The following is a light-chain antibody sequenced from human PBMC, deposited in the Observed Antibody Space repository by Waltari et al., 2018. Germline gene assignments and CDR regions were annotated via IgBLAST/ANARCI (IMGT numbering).Light chain of an antibody. J-gene: IGKJ4*01. CDR3: QQLNNYPLS. V-gene: IGKV3-15*01. CDR2: GAS. Sequence: EIVMTQSPATLSVSPGERATLSCRASQTLTSNLAWYQQKPGQAPRLLIYGASTRATGIPARFSGSGSGTQFTLTISSLQSEDFVVYYCQQLNNYPLSFGGGTKVEIK. CDR1: QTLTSN.